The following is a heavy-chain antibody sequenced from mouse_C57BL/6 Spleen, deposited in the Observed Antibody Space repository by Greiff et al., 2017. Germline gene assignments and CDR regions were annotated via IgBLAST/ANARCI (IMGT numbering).Heavy chain of an antibody. Sequence: EVKVVESGEGLVKPGGSLKLSCAASGFTFSSYAMSWVRQTPEKRLAWVAYISSGGDYIYYADTVKGRFPISRDNARNTLYLQMSSLKSEDTAMYYWTSFITTVVGGYFDVWGTGTTVTVSS. CDR2: ISSGGDYI. CDR3: TSFITTVVGGYFDV. D-gene: IGHD1-1*01. J-gene: IGHJ1*03. V-gene: IGHV5-9-1*02. CDR1: GFTFSSYA.